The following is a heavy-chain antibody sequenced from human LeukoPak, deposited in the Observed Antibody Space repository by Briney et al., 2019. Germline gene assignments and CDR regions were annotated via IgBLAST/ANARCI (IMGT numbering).Heavy chain of an antibody. CDR3: ARSGYDSGYYYYMDV. D-gene: IGHD5-12*01. J-gene: IGHJ6*03. CDR1: GYSISSGYY. Sequence: PSETLSLTCTVSGYSISSGYYWGWIRQPPGKGLEWIGSIYHSGSTYYNPSLKSRVTISVDTSKNQFSLKLSSVTAADTAVYYCARSGYDSGYYYYMDVWGKGTTVTVSS. V-gene: IGHV4-38-2*02. CDR2: IYHSGST.